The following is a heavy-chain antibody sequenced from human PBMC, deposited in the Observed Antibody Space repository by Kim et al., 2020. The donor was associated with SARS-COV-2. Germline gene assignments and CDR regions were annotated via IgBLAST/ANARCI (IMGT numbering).Heavy chain of an antibody. J-gene: IGHJ4*02. Sequence: GGSLRLSCAASGFTVSSNYMSWVRQAPGKGLEWVSVIYSGGSTYYADSVKGRFTISRDNSKNTLYLQMNSLRAEDTAVYYCARDEGPYDSSGYDYWGQGTLVTVSS. CDR1: GFTVSSNY. V-gene: IGHV3-66*02. CDR3: ARDEGPYDSSGYDY. D-gene: IGHD3-22*01. CDR2: IYSGGST.